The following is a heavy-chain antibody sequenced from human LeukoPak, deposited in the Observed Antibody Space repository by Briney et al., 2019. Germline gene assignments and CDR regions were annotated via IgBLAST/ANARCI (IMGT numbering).Heavy chain of an antibody. CDR2: LYNGGNI. V-gene: IGHV3-53*01. Sequence: GGGLRPSLAGLGFPLSKNYISLVRPGSRKGAGGVSNLYNGGNIVYADSVKGRFTISSDDSENTLYLQMINLRGEDTAIYYCARHQPKPSAGKYYFDYWGQGALVTVSS. CDR1: GFPLSKNY. D-gene: IGHD6-13*01. J-gene: IGHJ4*02. CDR3: ARHQPKPSAGKYYFDY.